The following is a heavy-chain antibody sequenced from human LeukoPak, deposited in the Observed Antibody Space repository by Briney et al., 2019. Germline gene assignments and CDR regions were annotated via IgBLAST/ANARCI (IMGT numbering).Heavy chain of an antibody. CDR2: ISGSGGST. Sequence: GGSLRLSCAASGFTLSSYAMSWVRQAPGKGLEWVSAISGSGGSTYYADSVKGRFTISRDNSKNTPYLQMNSLRAEDTAVYYCAKGDSSSWYSNSFDYWGQGTLVTVSS. J-gene: IGHJ4*02. CDR1: GFTLSSYA. V-gene: IGHV3-23*01. CDR3: AKGDSSSWYSNSFDY. D-gene: IGHD6-13*01.